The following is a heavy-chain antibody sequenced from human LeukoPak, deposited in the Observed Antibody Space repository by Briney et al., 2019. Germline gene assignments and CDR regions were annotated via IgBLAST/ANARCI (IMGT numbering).Heavy chain of an antibody. CDR2: ISGSGGST. CDR1: GFTFSSYA. J-gene: IGHJ5*02. V-gene: IGHV3-23*01. Sequence: GRSLRLSCAASGFTFSSYAMSWVRQAPGKGLEWVSAISGSGGSTYYADSVKGRFTISRDNSKNTLYLQMNSLRAEDTAVYYCAKDAVGVVVPAAILYNWFDPWGQGTLVTVSS. CDR3: AKDAVGVVVPAAILYNWFDP. D-gene: IGHD2-2*02.